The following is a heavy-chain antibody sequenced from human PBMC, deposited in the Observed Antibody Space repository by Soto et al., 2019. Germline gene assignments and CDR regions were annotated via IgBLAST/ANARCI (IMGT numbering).Heavy chain of an antibody. CDR3: AREGDDRHFFFDS. J-gene: IGHJ4*02. D-gene: IGHD3-3*02. Sequence: QLQESGPGLVKPSETLSLTCNVSGRSMISYYWSWIRQPAGKGLEWIGRIYTGGNTNYNPSLKSRVTPSVDTSKSQCSLSLTSVTAADTAVYYCAREGDDRHFFFDSWGQGTLVTVSS. V-gene: IGHV4-4*07. CDR1: GRSMISYY. CDR2: IYTGGNT.